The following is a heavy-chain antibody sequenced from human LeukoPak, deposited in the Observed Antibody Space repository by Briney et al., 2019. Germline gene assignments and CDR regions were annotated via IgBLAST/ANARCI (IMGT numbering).Heavy chain of an antibody. J-gene: IGHJ4*02. CDR2: ISAYNGNT. CDR1: GYTFTSYG. V-gene: IGHV1-18*01. D-gene: IGHD6-19*01. CDR3: ARDELAGTTSMDY. Sequence: GASVKVSCKASGYTFTSYGISWVRQAPGQGLDGMGWISAYNGNTNYAQKLQGRVTMTTDTSKSTVYMELRSLRSDDAAVYYCARDELAGTTSMDYWGQGTLVTVSS.